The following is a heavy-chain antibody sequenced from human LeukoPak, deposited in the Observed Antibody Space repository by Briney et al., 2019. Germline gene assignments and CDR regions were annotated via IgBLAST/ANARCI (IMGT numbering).Heavy chain of an antibody. CDR2: INHSGST. CDR3: ARWIAVAGYFDY. Sequence: PSETLSLTCAVYGGSFSGYYWSWIRQPPGKGLEWIGEINHSGSTNYNPSLKSRVTISVDTSKNQFSLKLSSVTAADTAVYYCARWIAVAGYFDYWGQGTLVTVSS. D-gene: IGHD6-19*01. CDR1: GGSFSGYY. J-gene: IGHJ4*02. V-gene: IGHV4-34*01.